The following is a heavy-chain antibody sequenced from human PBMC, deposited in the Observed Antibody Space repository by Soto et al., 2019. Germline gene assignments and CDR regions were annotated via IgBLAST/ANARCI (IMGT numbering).Heavy chain of an antibody. Sequence: GGSLRLSCTASGFTFSSYDVNWVRQAPGKGLEWISYIDSSGSLIDYADSVKGRFTISRDNAKNSLYLQMNSLRAEDTAVYFCARRGCTSSTCYYIRYYGMDVWGQGTTVTVSS. CDR1: GFTFSSYD. V-gene: IGHV3-48*03. D-gene: IGHD2-2*01. CDR2: IDSSGSLI. J-gene: IGHJ6*02. CDR3: ARRGCTSSTCYYIRYYGMDV.